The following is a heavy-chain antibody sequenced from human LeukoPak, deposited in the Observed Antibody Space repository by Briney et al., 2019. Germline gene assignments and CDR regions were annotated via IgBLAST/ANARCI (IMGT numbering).Heavy chain of an antibody. CDR3: AKTPRYDFWSAPYYFDY. Sequence: GGSLRLSFAASGFTFSSYAMSWVRQAPGKGLEWVSAISGSGGSTYYADSVKGRFTISRDNSKNTLYLQMNSLRAEDTAVYYCAKTPRYDFWSAPYYFDYWGQGTLVTVSS. V-gene: IGHV3-23*01. CDR2: ISGSGGST. J-gene: IGHJ4*02. D-gene: IGHD3-3*01. CDR1: GFTFSSYA.